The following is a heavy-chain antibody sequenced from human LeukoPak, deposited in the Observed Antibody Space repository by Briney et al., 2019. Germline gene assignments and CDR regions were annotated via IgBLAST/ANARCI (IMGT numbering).Heavy chain of an antibody. Sequence: ASVKVSCKASGYTFTGYYLHWVRQAPGQGLEWMGCVNPNSGDTNYAQKFQGRVTMTRDTSISTAYMELSRLRSDDTAVYYCARGRYSSGWYYYYYMDVWGKGTTVTVSS. J-gene: IGHJ6*03. D-gene: IGHD6-19*01. CDR2: VNPNSGDT. V-gene: IGHV1-2*02. CDR1: GYTFTGYY. CDR3: ARGRYSSGWYYYYYMDV.